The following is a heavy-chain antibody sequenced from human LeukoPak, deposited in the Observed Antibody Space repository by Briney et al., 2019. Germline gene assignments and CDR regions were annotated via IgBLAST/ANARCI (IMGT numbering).Heavy chain of an antibody. V-gene: IGHV3-7*01. CDR3: ARESYGLSIYYYYMDV. CDR1: GFTFSSYW. D-gene: IGHD5-18*01. J-gene: IGHJ6*03. Sequence: SGGSLRLSCAASGFTFSSYWMSWVRQAPGKGLEWVANIKQDGSEKYYVDSVKGRFTISRDNAKNSLYLQMNSLRAEDTAVYYCARESYGLSIYYYYMDVWGKGTTVTVSS. CDR2: IKQDGSEK.